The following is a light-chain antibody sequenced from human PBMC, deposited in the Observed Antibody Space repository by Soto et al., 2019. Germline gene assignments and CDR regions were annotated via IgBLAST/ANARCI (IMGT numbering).Light chain of an antibody. J-gene: IGKJ5*01. CDR1: QSIARY. Sequence: DIQMTQAPSSRSASVGDRVTITCRASQSIARYLNWYQQKPGKAPKLLISDTSTLQSGVPTRFSGSGSGTDFTLTISSLQPEDFATYYCQQSFSIPITFGQGTRLEIK. CDR3: QQSFSIPIT. CDR2: DTS. V-gene: IGKV1-39*01.